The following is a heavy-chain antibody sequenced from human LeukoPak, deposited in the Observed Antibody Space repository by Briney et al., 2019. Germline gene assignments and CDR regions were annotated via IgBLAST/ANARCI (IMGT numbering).Heavy chain of an antibody. Sequence: GGSLRLSCAASGFTFSSYSMNWVRQAPGKGLEWVSAISGSGGSTYYADSVKGRFTISRDNSKNTLYLQMNSLRAEDTAVYYCAKDREYSSSSVFDYWGQGTLVTVSS. CDR2: ISGSGGST. J-gene: IGHJ4*02. CDR1: GFTFSSYS. CDR3: AKDREYSSSSVFDY. V-gene: IGHV3-23*01. D-gene: IGHD6-6*01.